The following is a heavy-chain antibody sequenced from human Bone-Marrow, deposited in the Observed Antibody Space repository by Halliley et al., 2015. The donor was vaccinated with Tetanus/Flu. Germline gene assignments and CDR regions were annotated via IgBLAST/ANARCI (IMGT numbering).Heavy chain of an antibody. V-gene: IGHV3-7*04. Sequence: SLRLSCEGSGYTFSNYWMSWVRQAPGRGPEWVASIKADGSDKHYVDSVKGRFIISRDNAKNSLYLVMNSLRAEDTALYYCARAFSNSWYWYFDLWGRGSLVTVSS. D-gene: IGHD2-2*01. CDR1: GYTFSNYW. CDR3: ARAFSNSWYWYFDL. CDR2: IKADGSDK. J-gene: IGHJ2*01.